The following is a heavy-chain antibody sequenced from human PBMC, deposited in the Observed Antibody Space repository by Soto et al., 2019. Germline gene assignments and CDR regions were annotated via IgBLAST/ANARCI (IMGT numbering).Heavy chain of an antibody. Sequence: GGSLRLSCAASGFIFGDYYMSWIRQAPGKGLEWLSYISVSSTYTDYADSVKGRFTISRDNAENSVYLQMNSLRAEDTAVYYCAADPGDIVATGDYYYYYGMDVWGQGTTVTVSS. CDR3: AADPGDIVATGDYYYYYGMDV. D-gene: IGHD5-12*01. CDR2: ISVSSTYT. V-gene: IGHV3-11*05. J-gene: IGHJ6*02. CDR1: GFIFGDYY.